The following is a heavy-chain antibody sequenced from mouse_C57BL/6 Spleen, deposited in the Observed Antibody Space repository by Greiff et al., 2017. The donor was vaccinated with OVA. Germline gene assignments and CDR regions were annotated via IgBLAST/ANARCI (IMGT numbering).Heavy chain of an antibody. CDR2: INPNYGTT. CDR3: AREGYYYGTRKYYAMDY. Sequence: VQLKESGPELVKPGASVKISCKASGYSFTDYNMNWVKQSNGKSLEWIGVINPNYGTTSYNQKFKGKATLTVDQSSSTAYMQLNSLTSEDSAVYYCAREGYYYGTRKYYAMDYWGQGTSVTVSS. D-gene: IGHD1-1*01. J-gene: IGHJ4*01. CDR1: GYSFTDYN. V-gene: IGHV1-39*01.